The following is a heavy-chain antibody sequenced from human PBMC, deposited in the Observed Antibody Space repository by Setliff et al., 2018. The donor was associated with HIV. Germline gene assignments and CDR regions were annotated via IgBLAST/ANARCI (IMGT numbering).Heavy chain of an antibody. CDR1: GYSFTSYW. V-gene: IGHV5-51*01. Sequence: PGESLKISCKGSGYSFTSYWIAWVRQMPGKGLEWMGIIYPGDSDTRYSPSFQGQVTISADKSVNTAYLQWSSLKASDTAMYYCARLGRGTYYYDSSGYLYAFDIWGQGTMVTVSS. D-gene: IGHD3-22*01. CDR2: IYPGDSDT. CDR3: ARLGRGTYYYDSSGYLYAFDI. J-gene: IGHJ3*02.